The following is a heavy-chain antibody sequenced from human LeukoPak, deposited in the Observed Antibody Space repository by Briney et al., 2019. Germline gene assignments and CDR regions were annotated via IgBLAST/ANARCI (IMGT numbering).Heavy chain of an antibody. V-gene: IGHV4-4*07. D-gene: IGHD3-22*01. CDR1: GGSISSYY. CDR2: IYTSGST. Sequence: SETLSLTCTVSGGSISSYYWSWIRQPARKGLEWIGRIYTSGSTNYNPSLKSRVTMSVDTSKNQFSLKLSSVTAADTAVYYCARSENYYDSSGESYFDYWGQGTLVTVSS. CDR3: ARSENYYDSSGESYFDY. J-gene: IGHJ4*02.